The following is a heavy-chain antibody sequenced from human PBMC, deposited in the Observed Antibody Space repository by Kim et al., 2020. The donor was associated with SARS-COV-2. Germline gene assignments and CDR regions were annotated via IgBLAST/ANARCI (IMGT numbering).Heavy chain of an antibody. J-gene: IGHJ6*03. V-gene: IGHV1-8*01. D-gene: IGHD6-13*01. CDR2: MNPNSGNT. CDR3: ARPRSWYLHYYYMDV. Sequence: ASVKVSCKASGYTFTSYDINWVRQATGQGLEWMGWMNPNSGNTGYAQKFQGRVTMTRNTSISTAYMELSSLRSEDTAVYYCARPRSWYLHYYYMDVWGKGTTVTVSS. CDR1: GYTFTSYD.